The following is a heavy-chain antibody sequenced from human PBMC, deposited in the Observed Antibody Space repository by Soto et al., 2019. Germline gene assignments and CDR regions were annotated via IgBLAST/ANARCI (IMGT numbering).Heavy chain of an antibody. CDR1: GFSFSSYA. D-gene: IGHD3-22*01. V-gene: IGHV3-23*01. CDR2: ITSSGDST. J-gene: IGHJ4*02. CDR3: AKRYYYDHSGLWDY. Sequence: GGSLRLSCAVSGFSFSSYAMSWVRQAPGKGPEWVSAITSSGDSTHYADSVKGRFIISRDNSKNTLYLQMNSLRAEDTAVYYCAKRYYYDHSGLWDYWGQGTLVTVSS.